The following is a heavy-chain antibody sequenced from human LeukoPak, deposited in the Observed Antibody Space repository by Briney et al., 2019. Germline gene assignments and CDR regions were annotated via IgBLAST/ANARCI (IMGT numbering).Heavy chain of an antibody. CDR2: INPSGGST. CDR3: ARDALQSGGSYYDY. D-gene: IGHD2-15*01. V-gene: IGHV1-46*01. J-gene: IGHJ4*02. Sequence: ASVKVSCKASGYTFTSYYMHWVRQAPGQGLEWMGIINPSGGSTNYAQKFQGRVTLTSDTSTSTVYMELSSLGSEDTAVYYCARDALQSGGSYYDYWGQGTLVTASS. CDR1: GYTFTSYY.